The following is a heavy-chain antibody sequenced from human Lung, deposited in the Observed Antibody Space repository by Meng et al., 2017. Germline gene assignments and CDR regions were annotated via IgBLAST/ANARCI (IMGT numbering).Heavy chain of an antibody. J-gene: IGHJ1*01. CDR2: INRDGTKP. V-gene: IGHV3-74*01. CDR3: TNDRLNH. CDR1: GFPFTDHW. D-gene: IGHD1-1*01. Sequence: EVELVEAWGGLVPPCWHLCLSCAPPGFPFTDHWMHWVRQGPGKGLVWVSRINRDGTKPTYADSVKGRFTISRDNAKNTLYLQMNNLRAEDTAFYYCTNDRLNHWGQGALVTVSA.